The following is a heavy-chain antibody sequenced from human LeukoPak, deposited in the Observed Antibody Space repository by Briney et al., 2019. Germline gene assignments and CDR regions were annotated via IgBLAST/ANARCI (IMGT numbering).Heavy chain of an antibody. J-gene: IGHJ5*02. V-gene: IGHV1-18*01. D-gene: IGHD3-3*01. CDR3: ARSKYDFWSGYYTASWFDP. Sequence: ASVKVSCKASGGTFSSYAISWVRQAPGQGLEWMGWISAYNGNTNYAQKLQGRVTMTTDTSTSTAYMELRSLRSDDTAVYYCARSKYDFWSGYYTASWFDPWGQGTLVTVSS. CDR2: ISAYNGNT. CDR1: GGTFSSYA.